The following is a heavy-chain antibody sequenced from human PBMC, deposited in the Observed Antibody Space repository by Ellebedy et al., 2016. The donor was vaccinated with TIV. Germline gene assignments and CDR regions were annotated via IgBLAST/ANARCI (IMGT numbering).Heavy chain of an antibody. J-gene: IGHJ4*02. CDR3: AISSGYSAGGIY. Sequence: PGGSLRLSCAASGFTFSSYAMSWVRQAPGKGLEWVSTISNTGSRTYYADSVEGRFIISRDNSKKTLYLQMNSLRAEDTAVYYCAISSGYSAGGIYWGQGTLVTVSS. V-gene: IGHV3-23*01. CDR1: GFTFSSYA. D-gene: IGHD3-22*01. CDR2: ISNTGSRT.